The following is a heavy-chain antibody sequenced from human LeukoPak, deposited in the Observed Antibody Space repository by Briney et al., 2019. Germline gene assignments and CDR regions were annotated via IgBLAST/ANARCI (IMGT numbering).Heavy chain of an antibody. D-gene: IGHD3-10*01. CDR3: VKDGGSGTYYFDN. CDR2: ASTNGGNT. J-gene: IGHJ4*02. CDR1: GFTFSSYA. Sequence: GGSLRLSCSASGFTFSSYAMHWVRQAPGKGLEYVSAASTNGGNTYSADSVKGRFTISRDNAKNTLYLQMSSLRPEDTAVYYCVKDGGSGTYYFDNWGQGTLVTVSS. V-gene: IGHV3-64D*09.